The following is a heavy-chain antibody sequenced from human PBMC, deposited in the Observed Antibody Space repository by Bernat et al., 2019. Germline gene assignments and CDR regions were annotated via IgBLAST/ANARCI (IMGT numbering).Heavy chain of an antibody. CDR2: ISAYNGNT. J-gene: IGHJ5*02. Sequence: QVQLVQSGAEVKEPGASVKVSCKASGYTFTSYGISWVRQAPGQGLEWMGWISAYNGNTNYAQKLQGRVTMTTDTSTSTAYMELRSLRSDDTAVYYCARDLNRYYYDSSGYYRHTSNWFDPWGQGTLVTVSS. CDR3: ARDLNRYYYDSSGYYRHTSNWFDP. V-gene: IGHV1-18*01. CDR1: GYTFTSYG. D-gene: IGHD3-22*01.